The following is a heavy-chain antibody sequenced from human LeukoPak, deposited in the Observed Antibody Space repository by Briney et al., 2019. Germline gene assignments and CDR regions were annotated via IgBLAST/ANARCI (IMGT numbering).Heavy chain of an antibody. CDR2: ISSSSSYI. CDR3: AREVKQQLVGGEWFDP. J-gene: IGHJ5*02. Sequence: GGSLRLSCAASGFTFSSYSMNWVRQAPGKGLEWVSSISSSSSYIYYADSVKGRFTISRDNVRNSLYLQMNSLRAEDTAVYYCAREVKQQLVGGEWFDPWGQGTLVTVSS. D-gene: IGHD6-13*01. V-gene: IGHV3-21*01. CDR1: GFTFSSYS.